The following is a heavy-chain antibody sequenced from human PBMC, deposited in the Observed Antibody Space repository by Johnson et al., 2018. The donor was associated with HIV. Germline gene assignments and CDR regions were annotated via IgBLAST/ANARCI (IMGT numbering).Heavy chain of an antibody. D-gene: IGHD1-26*01. V-gene: IGHV3-33*06. CDR2: IWYDGSNK. J-gene: IGHJ3*02. CDR1: GFTFSSYG. Sequence: QVQLVESGGGVVQPGRSLRLSCAASGFTFSSYGMHWVRQAPGKGLEWVAVIWYDGSNKYYADSVKGRFTISRDNSKNTLYLQMNSLRAEDTAVYYCAKDLGEGSYLTDDAFDIWGQGTMVTVSS. CDR3: AKDLGEGSYLTDDAFDI.